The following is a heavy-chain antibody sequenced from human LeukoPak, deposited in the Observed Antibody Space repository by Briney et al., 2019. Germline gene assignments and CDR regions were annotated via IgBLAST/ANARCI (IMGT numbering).Heavy chain of an antibody. CDR2: IRSKTYGGTT. Sequence: GRSLRLSCRTSGFTFCDYAMSWVRQAPGKGLEWVGFIRSKTYGGTTEYAASVKGRFTIARDDSRSVAHLQMNSLKTEDTAVYYCSRASRQQLVYYYYYYMDVWGKGTTVAVSS. V-gene: IGHV3-49*04. D-gene: IGHD6-13*01. CDR3: SRASRQQLVYYYYYYMDV. CDR1: GFTFCDYA. J-gene: IGHJ6*03.